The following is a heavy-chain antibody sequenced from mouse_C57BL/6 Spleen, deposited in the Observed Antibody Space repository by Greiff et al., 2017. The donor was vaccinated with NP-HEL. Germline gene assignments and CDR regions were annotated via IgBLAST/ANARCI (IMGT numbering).Heavy chain of an antibody. CDR3: AIITTVVATDAY. CDR1: GYTFTSYW. CDR2: IYPGSGST. J-gene: IGHJ3*01. D-gene: IGHD1-1*01. Sequence: QVHVKQPGAELVKPGASVKMSCKASGYTFTSYWITWVKQRPGQGLEWIGDIYPGSGSTNYNEKFKSKATLTVDTSSSTAYMQLSSLTSEDSAVYYCAIITTVVATDAYWGQGTLVTVSA. V-gene: IGHV1-55*01.